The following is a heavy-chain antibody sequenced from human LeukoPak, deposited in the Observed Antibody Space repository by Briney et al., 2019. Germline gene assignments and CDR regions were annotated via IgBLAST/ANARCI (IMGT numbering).Heavy chain of an antibody. CDR1: GYSISSGYY. V-gene: IGHV4-38-2*02. CDR3: ARDTMVRGVPGGAFDI. J-gene: IGHJ3*02. CDR2: IYHSGST. D-gene: IGHD3-10*01. Sequence: SETLSLTCTVSGYSISSGYYWGWIRQPPRKGLEWIGSIYHSGSTYYNPSLKSRVTISVDTSKNQFSLKLSSVTAADTAVYYCARDTMVRGVPGGAFDIWGQGTMVTVSS.